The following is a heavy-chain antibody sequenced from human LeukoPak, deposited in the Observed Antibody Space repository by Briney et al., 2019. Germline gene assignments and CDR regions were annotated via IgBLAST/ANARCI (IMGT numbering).Heavy chain of an antibody. D-gene: IGHD3-3*01. CDR2: IYTSGST. Sequence: SETLSLTCTVSGGSISSYYWSWIRQPAGKGLEWIGRIYTSGSTNYNPSLKSRVTMSVDTSKNQFSLKLSSVTAADTAVYYCARAGYYDFWSGLHHYYYYYMDVWGKGTTVTVSS. J-gene: IGHJ6*03. V-gene: IGHV4-4*07. CDR1: GGSISSYY. CDR3: ARAGYYDFWSGLHHYYYYYMDV.